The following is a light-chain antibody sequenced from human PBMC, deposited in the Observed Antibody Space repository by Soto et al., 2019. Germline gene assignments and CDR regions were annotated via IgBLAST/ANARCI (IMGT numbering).Light chain of an antibody. V-gene: IGKV1-39*01. J-gene: IGKJ1*01. CDR2: AAS. CDR3: QQYYNCPRT. Sequence: IQMTQSPSSLSAPVGESVTITCRASQSISSYLNWYQQKPGKAPKLLIYAASTMQSGVPSRFSGSGSGTEFTLTISSLQSEDFAAYYCQQYYNCPRTFGQGTKVDIK. CDR1: QSISSY.